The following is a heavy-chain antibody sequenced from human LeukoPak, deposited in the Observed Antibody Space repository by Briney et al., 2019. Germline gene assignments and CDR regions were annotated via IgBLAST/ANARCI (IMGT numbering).Heavy chain of an antibody. CDR2: INHSGST. J-gene: IGHJ4*02. CDR1: GGSFSGYY. CDR3: ARGVLLDY. Sequence: SETLSLTCAVYGGSFSGYYWSWIRQPPGKGLEWIGEINHSGSTNHNPSLKSRVTISVDTSKNQFSLKLSSVTAADTAVYYCARGVLLDYWGQGTLVTVSS. V-gene: IGHV4-34*01. D-gene: IGHD3-10*01.